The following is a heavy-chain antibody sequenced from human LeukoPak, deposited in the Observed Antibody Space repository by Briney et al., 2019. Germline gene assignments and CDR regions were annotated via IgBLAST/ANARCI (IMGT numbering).Heavy chain of an antibody. Sequence: SETLSLTCTVSGASISSSTYYWGWIRQPPGKGLEWIGYIYYSGSTNYNPSLKSRVTISVDTSKNQFSLKLSSVTAADTAVYYCARNFDAYNWFDPWGQGTLVTVSS. CDR3: ARNFDAYNWFDP. CDR1: GASISSSTYY. J-gene: IGHJ5*02. D-gene: IGHD3-9*01. CDR2: IYYSGST. V-gene: IGHV4-61*05.